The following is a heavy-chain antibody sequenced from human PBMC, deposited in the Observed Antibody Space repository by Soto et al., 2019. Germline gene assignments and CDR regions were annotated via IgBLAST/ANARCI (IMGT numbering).Heavy chain of an antibody. J-gene: IGHJ4*02. Sequence: QVQLQESGPGLVKPSQTLSLTCTVSGGSISSGGYYWSWTRQHPGKGLEWIGYIYYSGSTYYNPSRKSRVTISVDTSKNQFSLKLSSVTAADTAVYYCARYCSGGSCYSSHFDYWGQGTLVTVSS. D-gene: IGHD2-15*01. CDR1: GGSISSGGYY. CDR3: ARYCSGGSCYSSHFDY. V-gene: IGHV4-31*03. CDR2: IYYSGST.